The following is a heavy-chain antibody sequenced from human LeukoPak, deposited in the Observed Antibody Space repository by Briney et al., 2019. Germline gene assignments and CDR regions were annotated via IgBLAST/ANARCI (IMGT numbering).Heavy chain of an antibody. V-gene: IGHV4-61*01. Sequence: SETLSLTCTVSGGSISSSSYYWSWIRQPPGKGLEWIGYIYYSGSTNYNPSLKSRVTISVDTSKNQFSLKLSSVTAADTAVYYCARTHSYYYDSSGYYYDYWGQGTLVTVSS. CDR1: GGSISSSSYY. CDR2: IYYSGST. J-gene: IGHJ4*02. D-gene: IGHD3-22*01. CDR3: ARTHSYYYDSSGYYYDY.